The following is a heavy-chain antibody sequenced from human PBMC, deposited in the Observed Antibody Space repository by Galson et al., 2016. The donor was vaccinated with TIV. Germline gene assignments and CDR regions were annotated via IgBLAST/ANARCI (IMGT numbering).Heavy chain of an antibody. CDR2: ITWNSVGI. Sequence: SLRLSCAASGFAFDDYGMHWVRQPPGKGLEWVSGITWNSVGIDYADSVKGRFTISRDNAKNSLYLQVNSLRPDDTALYYCAKEQSCGGDCYLFDFWGQGALVTVS. D-gene: IGHD2-21*02. CDR1: GFAFDDYG. V-gene: IGHV3-9*01. J-gene: IGHJ4*02. CDR3: AKEQSCGGDCYLFDF.